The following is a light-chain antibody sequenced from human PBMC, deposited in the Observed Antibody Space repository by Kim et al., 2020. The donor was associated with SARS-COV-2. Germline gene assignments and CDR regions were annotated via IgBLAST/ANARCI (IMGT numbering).Light chain of an antibody. V-gene: IGKV1-5*03. Sequence: DIQMTQSPSTLSASVGDRVTITCRASQSVSSWLAWYQQKPGKAPKLLIYKASTLEGGVPSRFSGRGSGTEFTLTINSLQPDDFATYSCQQYDSHPYTFGQGTKLKI. J-gene: IGKJ2*01. CDR2: KAS. CDR1: QSVSSW. CDR3: QQYDSHPYT.